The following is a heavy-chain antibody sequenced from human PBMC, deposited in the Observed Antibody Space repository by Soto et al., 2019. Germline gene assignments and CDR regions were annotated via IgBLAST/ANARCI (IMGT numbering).Heavy chain of an antibody. V-gene: IGHV3-48*02. CDR1: GFTFNTFS. D-gene: IGHD3-10*01. CDR3: ARKTQDGVRGAKNWFDP. J-gene: IGHJ5*02. Sequence: EVQLVESGGGLVQPGGSLRLSCAASGFTFNTFSMNWVRQAPGGGLEWVSYISSSSHTIYYAGSVKGRFTISRDNAKNSLYLQMNSLRDEDTAMYYCARKTQDGVRGAKNWFDPWGQGTLVTVSS. CDR2: ISSSSHTI.